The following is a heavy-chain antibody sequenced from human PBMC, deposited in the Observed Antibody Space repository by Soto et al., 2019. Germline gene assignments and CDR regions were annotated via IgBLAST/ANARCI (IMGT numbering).Heavy chain of an antibody. Sequence: EVQLVESGGGLVKPGGSLRLSCAASGFTFSSYSMNWVRQAPGKGLEWVSSISSSSSYIYYGDSVKGRFTISRDNAENSLYLQMNSLRAADTATYYCARVHYYDSSGFYLWGQGTLVTVSS. V-gene: IGHV3-21*01. J-gene: IGHJ4*02. CDR3: ARVHYYDSSGFYL. CDR2: ISSSSSYI. CDR1: GFTFSSYS. D-gene: IGHD3-22*01.